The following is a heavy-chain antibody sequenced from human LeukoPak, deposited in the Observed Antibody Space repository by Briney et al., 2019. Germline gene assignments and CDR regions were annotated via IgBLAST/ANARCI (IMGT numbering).Heavy chain of an antibody. Sequence: GGSLRLSCAASGFTLSTYDMHWVRQDPGEGLEWVAAVGTSGHTFYPDSVKGQFTISRENARNSVYLQMNSLRAGDTAVYYCVKSFYGDHPYWGQGTLVTVSS. CDR2: VGTSGHT. CDR3: VKSFYGDHPY. V-gene: IGHV3-13*01. D-gene: IGHD4-17*01. CDR1: GFTLSTYD. J-gene: IGHJ4*02.